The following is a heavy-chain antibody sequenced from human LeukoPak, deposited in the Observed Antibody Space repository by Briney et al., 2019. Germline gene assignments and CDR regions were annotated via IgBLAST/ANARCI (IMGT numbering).Heavy chain of an antibody. D-gene: IGHD3-10*01. Sequence: PSETLSLTCTVSGGSISSGSYYWSWIRQPDGKGLEWIGRSYIRGSTDYNPSLKSRITISVGTSKNQFSLKLNSVTAADTAVYYCARIGYGSGSPTNLWGQGTLVTVSS. CDR1: GGSISSGSYY. V-gene: IGHV4-61*02. CDR3: ARIGYGSGSPTNL. CDR2: SYIRGST. J-gene: IGHJ5*02.